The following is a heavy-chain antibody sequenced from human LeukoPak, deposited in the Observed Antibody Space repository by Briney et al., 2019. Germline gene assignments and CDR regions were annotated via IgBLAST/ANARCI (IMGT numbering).Heavy chain of an antibody. CDR3: ARVRGLDFWSGYYAH. J-gene: IGHJ1*01. D-gene: IGHD3-3*01. Sequence: SETLSLTCAVYGGSFSGHYWSWIRQPPGKGLEWIGEINHSGSTNYNPSLKSRVTISVDTSKNQFSLKLSSVTAADTAVYYCARVRGLDFWSGYYAHWGQGTLVTVSS. V-gene: IGHV4-34*01. CDR1: GGSFSGHY. CDR2: INHSGST.